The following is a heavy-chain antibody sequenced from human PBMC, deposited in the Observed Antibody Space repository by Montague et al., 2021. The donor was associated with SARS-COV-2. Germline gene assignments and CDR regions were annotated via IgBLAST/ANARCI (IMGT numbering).Heavy chain of an antibody. CDR2: IYYTGST. CDR1: GGSIGTYY. Sequence: SETLSLTCTVSGGSIGTYYWNWIRQSPGKGLEWLGYIYYTGSTKYSPSLKSRVTISMDTSRDQLSLRLKSVTAADTAVYYCARDNYGDWGCYGLDVWGQGTTVIVSS. D-gene: IGHD4-17*01. V-gene: IGHV4-59*01. CDR3: ARDNYGDWGCYGLDV. J-gene: IGHJ6*02.